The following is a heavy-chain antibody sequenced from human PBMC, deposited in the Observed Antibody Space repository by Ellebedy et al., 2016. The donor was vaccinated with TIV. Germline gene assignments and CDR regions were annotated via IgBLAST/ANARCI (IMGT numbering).Heavy chain of an antibody. Sequence: MPSETLSLTCAVYGGSFSGYSTSWIRHPPWKGLEWIADVNSSGSTNYHPSLKCRFTISVATSKNQFSMNLRSVTAADTAVYYCAGGSHYMIEVVITSDAFDIWGQGTMVIVSS. CDR1: GGSFSGYS. D-gene: IGHD3-22*01. J-gene: IGHJ3*02. CDR2: VNSSGST. V-gene: IGHV4-34*01. CDR3: AGGSHYMIEVVITSDAFDI.